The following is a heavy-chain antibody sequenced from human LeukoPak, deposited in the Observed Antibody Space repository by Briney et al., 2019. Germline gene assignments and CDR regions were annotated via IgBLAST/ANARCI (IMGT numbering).Heavy chain of an antibody. CDR1: GFTFSSYA. J-gene: IGHJ4*02. CDR2: ISSSSSYI. V-gene: IGHV3-21*01. D-gene: IGHD3-10*01. Sequence: GGSLRLSCAASGFTFSSYAMSWVRQAPGKGLEWVSSISSSSSYIYYADSVKGRFTISRDNAKNSLYLQMNSLRAEDTAVYYCARGWFGELLPQDYWGQGTLVTVSS. CDR3: ARGWFGELLPQDY.